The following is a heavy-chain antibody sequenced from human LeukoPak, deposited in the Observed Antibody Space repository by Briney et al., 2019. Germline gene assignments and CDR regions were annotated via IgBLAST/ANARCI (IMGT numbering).Heavy chain of an antibody. Sequence: GGSLRLSCAASGFTFSSYAMSWVRQAPGKGLEWVSAISGSGGSTYYADSVKGRFTISRDNAKNSLYLQMNSLRPEDKALYYCAKEMKYSGGWPERNPIFDFWGQGALVTVSS. CDR2: ISGSGGST. CDR3: AKEMKYSGGWPERNPIFDF. V-gene: IGHV3-23*01. J-gene: IGHJ4*02. CDR1: GFTFSSYA. D-gene: IGHD6-19*01.